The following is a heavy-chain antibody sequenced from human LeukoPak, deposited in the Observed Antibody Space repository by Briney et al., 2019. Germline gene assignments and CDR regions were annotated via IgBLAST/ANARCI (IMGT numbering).Heavy chain of an antibody. J-gene: IGHJ4*02. Sequence: SQTLSLTCTVSGGSISSGGHYWRWIRQHPGTGLEWIGYIYYSGSTYYNPSLKSRVTISVDTSKNPFSLKLSSVTAADTAVYYCARFDYFRAYWGQGTLVTVSS. V-gene: IGHV4-31*03. D-gene: IGHD3-10*02. CDR2: IYYSGST. CDR3: ARFDYFRAY. CDR1: GGSISSGGHY.